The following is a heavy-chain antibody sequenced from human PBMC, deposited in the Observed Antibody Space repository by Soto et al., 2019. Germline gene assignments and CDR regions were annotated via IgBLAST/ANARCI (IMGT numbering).Heavy chain of an antibody. CDR2: INNDGRRT. Sequence: DVQLVESGGGLVQPGGSLRLSCAASGFTFSSYWMNWVRQAPGKGLVWVSRINNDGRRTSYADSVKGRFTISRDNAKNTLFLQMNSLSAEDTAVYYCGSWSNYGGDYWGQGTLVIVSS. J-gene: IGHJ4*02. D-gene: IGHD4-4*01. V-gene: IGHV3-74*01. CDR1: GFTFSSYW. CDR3: GSWSNYGGDY.